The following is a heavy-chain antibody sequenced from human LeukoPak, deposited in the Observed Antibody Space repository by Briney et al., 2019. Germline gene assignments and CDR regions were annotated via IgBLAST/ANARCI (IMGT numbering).Heavy chain of an antibody. CDR1: GFTFSSYS. D-gene: IGHD2-2*01. CDR3: AKSHCTSSSCYAHDY. Sequence: GGSLRLSCAASGFTFSSYSMSWVRQAPGKGLEWVSLISGSGGATYYADSVKGRFTISRDNSKNTQYLQMNSLRVEDTAIYYCAKSHCTSSSCYAHDYWGQGTLVTVSS. CDR2: ISGSGGAT. V-gene: IGHV3-23*01. J-gene: IGHJ4*02.